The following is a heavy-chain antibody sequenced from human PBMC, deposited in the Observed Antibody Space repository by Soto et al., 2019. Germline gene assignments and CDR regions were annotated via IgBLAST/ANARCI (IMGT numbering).Heavy chain of an antibody. CDR2: IYTSGST. J-gene: IGHJ5*02. D-gene: IGHD2-2*01. V-gene: IGHV4-4*07. CDR3: ATDRSRILVVPPPMRNCFDT. Sequence: RSLACTVSGGSFSSYYWSWIRQPAGKGLEWIGRIYTSGSTNYNPSLKRRVTMSVDTSKNQFSLKLSSVTAADTAVYYCATDRSRILVVPPPMRNCFDTWGQASLVTVSS. CDR1: GGSFSSYY.